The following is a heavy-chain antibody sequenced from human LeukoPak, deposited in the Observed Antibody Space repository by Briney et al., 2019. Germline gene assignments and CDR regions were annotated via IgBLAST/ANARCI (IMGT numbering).Heavy chain of an antibody. CDR1: GYTFTLYY. D-gene: IGHD2-2*01. CDR3: ARDLFSTSWYGPYYFDY. J-gene: IGHJ4*02. CDR2: INPSGGTA. Sequence: ASVKVSCKASGYTFTLYYMHWVRQAPGQGLEWMGIINPSGGTANYAQKFQGRVTVTRDTSTSTVYMELSSLRSEDTAVYYCARDLFSTSWYGPYYFDYWGQGTLVTVSS. V-gene: IGHV1-46*01.